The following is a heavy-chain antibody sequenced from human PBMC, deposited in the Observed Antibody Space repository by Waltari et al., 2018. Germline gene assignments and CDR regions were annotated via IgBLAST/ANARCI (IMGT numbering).Heavy chain of an antibody. CDR1: GYTFTGYY. Sequence: QVQLVQSGAEVKKPGASVKVSCTASGYTFTGYYMQWVRQAPGQGLEWMGWINPTSGGANHEQKFQARGTMTRATSISTAYMELSRLRSDDTAVYYCARVDTAMGPTGEFDYWGQGTLVTVSS. D-gene: IGHD5-18*01. CDR2: INPTSGGA. J-gene: IGHJ4*02. CDR3: ARVDTAMGPTGEFDY. V-gene: IGHV1-2*02.